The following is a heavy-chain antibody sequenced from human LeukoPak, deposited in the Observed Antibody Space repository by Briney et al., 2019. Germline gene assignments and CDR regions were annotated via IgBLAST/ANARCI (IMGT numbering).Heavy chain of an antibody. CDR2: ISAYNGNT. V-gene: IGHV1-18*01. Sequence: GASVKVSCKASGYTFTSYGISWVRQAPGQGLEWMGWISAYNGNTNYAQKFQGRVTMTRDTSISTAYMELSRLRSEDTAVYYCARTMAVTGSSFYWGQGTLVTVSS. J-gene: IGHJ4*02. CDR1: GYTFTSYG. CDR3: ARTMAVTGSSFY. D-gene: IGHD6-19*01.